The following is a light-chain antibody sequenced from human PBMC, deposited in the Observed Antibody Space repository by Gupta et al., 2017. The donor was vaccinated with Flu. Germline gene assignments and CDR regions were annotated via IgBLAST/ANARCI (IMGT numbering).Light chain of an antibody. CDR1: QGIGNY. Sequence: DYQMTQSPSPLSASVGDRVTITCRSSQGIGNYLNWYQQKPGKAPKLLIYAASTLQSGVPSRFSGSGSGTDFTPAISSLQPEDFATYYCQESNSIPFTFGPGTTVEI. J-gene: IGKJ3*01. CDR2: AAS. V-gene: IGKV1-39*01. CDR3: QESNSIPFT.